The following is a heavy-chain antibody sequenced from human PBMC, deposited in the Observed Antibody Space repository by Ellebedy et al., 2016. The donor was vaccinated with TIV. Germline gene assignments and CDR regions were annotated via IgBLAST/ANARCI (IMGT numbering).Heavy chain of an antibody. J-gene: IGHJ4*02. V-gene: IGHV3-7*03. Sequence: GESLKISCAASGFTFSLYWMTWVRQAPGKGLEWVASIKQDGSEKYYVDSVKGRFTTSRDNSNDMVYLQINSLRPDDTAVYYCAKDSGLSGWYFDYWGQGTLVTVSS. CDR2: IKQDGSEK. D-gene: IGHD6-19*01. CDR3: AKDSGLSGWYFDY. CDR1: GFTFSLYW.